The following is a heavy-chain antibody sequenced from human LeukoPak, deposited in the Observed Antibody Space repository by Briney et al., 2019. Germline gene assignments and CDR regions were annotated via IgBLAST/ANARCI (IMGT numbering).Heavy chain of an antibody. CDR1: RFTFSTYT. D-gene: IGHD4-17*01. V-gene: IGHV3-21*01. CDR3: ARDRTTVTTFDY. Sequence: GGSLRLSCAASRFTFSTYTMNWVRLAPGKGLEWVSSISSSSSYIYYADSVKGRFTISRDNAKNSLYLQMNTLRAEDTAVYYCARDRTTVTTFDYWGQGTLVTVSS. CDR2: ISSSSSYI. J-gene: IGHJ4*02.